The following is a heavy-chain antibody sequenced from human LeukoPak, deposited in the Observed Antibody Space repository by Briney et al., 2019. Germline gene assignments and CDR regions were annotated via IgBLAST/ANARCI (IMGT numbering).Heavy chain of an antibody. V-gene: IGHV4-61*02. Sequence: SQTLSLTCTVSGGSISSGSYYWSWIRQPAGKGLEWIGRIYTSGSTNYNPSLKSRVTISVDTSKHQFSLKLSSVTAADTAVYYCARDYPSYDFWSGYYPNWFDPWGQGTLVTVSS. CDR2: IYTSGST. CDR3: ARDYPSYDFWSGYYPNWFDP. CDR1: GGSISSGSYY. D-gene: IGHD3-3*01. J-gene: IGHJ5*02.